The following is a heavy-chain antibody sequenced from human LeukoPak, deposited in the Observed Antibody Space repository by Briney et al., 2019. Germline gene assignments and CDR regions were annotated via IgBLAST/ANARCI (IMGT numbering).Heavy chain of an antibody. CDR1: GFTFSGSA. Sequence: GGSLRLSCAASGFTFSGSAMLGVRQASGKGLEGVGRIRSKTNTCATAYAASVKGRFPISRDDSKSTAYPQMNSLKTEDTAVYYCTSLVVGTAFDIWGQGTLVTVSS. CDR3: TSLVVGTAFDI. V-gene: IGHV3-73*01. D-gene: IGHD2-15*01. CDR2: IRSKTNTCAT. J-gene: IGHJ4*02.